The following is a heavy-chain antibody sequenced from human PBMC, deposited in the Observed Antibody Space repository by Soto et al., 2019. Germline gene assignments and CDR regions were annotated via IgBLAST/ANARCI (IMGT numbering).Heavy chain of an antibody. CDR3: ARMGSQRYYYYGMDV. D-gene: IGHD6-25*01. V-gene: IGHV3-21*01. Sequence: EVQLVESGGGLVKPGGSLRLSCAASGFTFSSYSMNWVRQAPGKGLEWVLSISSSSSYIYYADSVKGRFTISRDNAKNSLYLQMNSLRAEDTAVYYCARMGSQRYYYYGMDVWGQGTTVTVSS. CDR2: ISSSSSYI. J-gene: IGHJ6*02. CDR1: GFTFSSYS.